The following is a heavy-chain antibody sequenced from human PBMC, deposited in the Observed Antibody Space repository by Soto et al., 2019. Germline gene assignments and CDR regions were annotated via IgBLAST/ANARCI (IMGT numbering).Heavy chain of an antibody. CDR2: ISYSGST. Sequence: SETLSLTCTVSGGSINSYYWSWIRQPRGKGLEWIGYISYSGSTNYNPSLQSRVTMSLDTSKNQFSLKVSSVTAADTAVYYCARGGVVKLDDWGQGTLVTVSS. J-gene: IGHJ4*02. V-gene: IGHV4-59*01. CDR1: GGSINSYY. D-gene: IGHD2-15*01. CDR3: ARGGVVKLDD.